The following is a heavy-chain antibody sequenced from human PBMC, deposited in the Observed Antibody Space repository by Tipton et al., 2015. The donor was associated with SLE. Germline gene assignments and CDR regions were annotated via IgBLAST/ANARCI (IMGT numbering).Heavy chain of an antibody. CDR3: ARQGSGELVVVVAVTGALDY. CDR1: GGSISSGGYY. CDR2: IYYSGNT. Sequence: TLSLTCTVSGGSISSGGYYWTWIRQLPGKGLEWIGYIYYSGNTYYNPSLGSRLTISVDTSKDQFSLRLTSVTAADTAVYYCARQGSGELVVVVAVTGALDYWGQGTLVTASS. J-gene: IGHJ1*01. V-gene: IGHV4-31*03. D-gene: IGHD2-15*01.